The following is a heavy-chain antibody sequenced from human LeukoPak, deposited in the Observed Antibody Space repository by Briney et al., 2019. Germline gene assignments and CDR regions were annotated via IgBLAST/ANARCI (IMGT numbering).Heavy chain of an antibody. CDR1: GFTVSSNY. Sequence: PGGSLRLSCAASGFTVSSNYMSWIRQAPGKGLEWVSYISSSGNTIYYADSVKGRFTISRDNAKNSLYLQMNSLRAEDTAVYYCARGVRGSGPPRAFDIWGQGTMVTVSS. CDR3: ARGVRGSGPPRAFDI. V-gene: IGHV3-11*01. D-gene: IGHD6-19*01. J-gene: IGHJ3*02. CDR2: ISSSGNTI.